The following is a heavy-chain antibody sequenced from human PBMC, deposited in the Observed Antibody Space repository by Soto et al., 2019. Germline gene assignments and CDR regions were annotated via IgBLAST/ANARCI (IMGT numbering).Heavy chain of an antibody. CDR2: IYYSGTT. J-gene: IGHJ5*02. CDR3: ASPKIAFYNWFDP. CDR1: GGSMSSSSYY. Sequence: SETLPLTCTVSGGSMSSSSYYWGWIRQPPGKGLEWIGSIYYSGTTYYNPSLKSRVTISVDTSKNQFSLNLSSVTAADTAVYYCASPKIAFYNWFDPWGQGTLVTVS. V-gene: IGHV4-39*01. D-gene: IGHD3-3*02.